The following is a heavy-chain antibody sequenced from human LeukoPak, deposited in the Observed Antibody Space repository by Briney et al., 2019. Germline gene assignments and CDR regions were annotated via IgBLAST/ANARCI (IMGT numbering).Heavy chain of an antibody. V-gene: IGHV3-33*01. CDR2: IWYDGSNK. CDR1: GFTFSSYG. CDR3: ARIAAAGSYYYYGMDV. J-gene: IGHJ6*02. Sequence: GGSLRLSCAASGFTFSSYGMHWVRQAPGKGLEWVAVIWYDGSNKDYADSVKGRFTISRDNSKNTLYLQMNSLRAEDTAVYYCARIAAAGSYYYYGMDVWGQGTTVTVSS. D-gene: IGHD6-13*01.